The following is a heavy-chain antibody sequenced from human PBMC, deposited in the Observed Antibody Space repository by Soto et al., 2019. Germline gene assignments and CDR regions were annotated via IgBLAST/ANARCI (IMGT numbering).Heavy chain of an antibody. J-gene: IGHJ4*02. D-gene: IGHD6-13*01. V-gene: IGHV4-59*01. Sequence: QVQLQESGPGLVKPSETLSLTCTVSGGSISSYYWSWIRQPPGKGLEWIGYIYYSGSTNYNPSLKSRVTISVDTSKNQFSLKLSSVTAADTAVYYCARGGSSWNYWGQGTLVTVSS. CDR3: ARGGSSWNY. CDR2: IYYSGST. CDR1: GGSISSYY.